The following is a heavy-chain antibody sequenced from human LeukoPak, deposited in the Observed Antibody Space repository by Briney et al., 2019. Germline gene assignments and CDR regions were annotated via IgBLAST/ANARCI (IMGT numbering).Heavy chain of an antibody. CDR3: AKSDWFDP. CDR2: IKSDGSST. V-gene: IGHV3-74*01. J-gene: IGHJ5*02. CDR1: GFTFSTYS. Sequence: PGGSLRLSCAASGFTFSTYSMNWVRQAPGKGLVWVSRIKSDGSSTSYADSVKGRFTISRDNAKNTLYLQMDSLRVEDTAVYYCAKSDWFDPWGQGTLVTVSS.